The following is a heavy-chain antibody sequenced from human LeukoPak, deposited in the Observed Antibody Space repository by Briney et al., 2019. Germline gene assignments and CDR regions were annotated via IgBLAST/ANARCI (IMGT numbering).Heavy chain of an antibody. CDR3: AKEMYYYGSGSSSDY. CDR2: ISGSGGST. Sequence: GGPLRLSCAASGFTFSNYGMSWVRQAPGKGLEWVSGISGSGGSTYYADSVKGRFTISRDNSKNTLYLQMNSLTAEDTAVFYCAKEMYYYGSGSSSDYWGQGTLVTVSS. CDR1: GFTFSNYG. V-gene: IGHV3-23*01. D-gene: IGHD3-10*01. J-gene: IGHJ4*02.